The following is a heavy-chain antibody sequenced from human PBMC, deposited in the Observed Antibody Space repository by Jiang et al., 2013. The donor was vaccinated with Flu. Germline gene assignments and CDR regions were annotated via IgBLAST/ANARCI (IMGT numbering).Heavy chain of an antibody. Sequence: QSGSELTKPGASVKISCKASGYTFTKYPMNWVRQAPGQGLEWVGWINTISGNPTYAQAFTGRFVFSSDTSVSTAYLHISGLKAEDTAVYYCAREGYYFDTTGSPRSHGLDVWGQGTAVTVSS. CDR1: GYTFTKYP. CDR2: INTISGNP. J-gene: IGHJ6*02. D-gene: IGHD3-22*01. V-gene: IGHV7-4-1*02. CDR3: AREGYYFDTTGSPRSHGLDV.